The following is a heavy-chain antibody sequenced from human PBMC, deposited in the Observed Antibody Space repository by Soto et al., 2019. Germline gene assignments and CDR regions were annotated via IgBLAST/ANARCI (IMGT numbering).Heavy chain of an antibody. CDR3: AKERPRDVVVVAATDY. CDR1: GFTFSSYA. V-gene: IGHV3-23*01. J-gene: IGHJ4*02. CDR2: ISGSGGST. D-gene: IGHD2-15*01. Sequence: GGSLRLSCAASGFTFSSYAMSWVRQAPGKGLEWVSAISGSGGSTYYADSVKGRFTISRDNSKNTLYLQMNSLRAEDTAVYYCAKERPRDVVVVAATDYWGQGTLVTVSS.